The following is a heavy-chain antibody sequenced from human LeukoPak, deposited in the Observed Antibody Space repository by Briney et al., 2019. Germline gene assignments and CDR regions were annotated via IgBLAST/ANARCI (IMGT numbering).Heavy chain of an antibody. Sequence: ASVKVSCKASGGTFSSYTISWVRQAPGQGLEWMGRIIPILGIANYAQKSQGRVTITADKSTSTAYMELSSLRSEDTAVYYCASGGANRSHLGVDYWGQGTLVTVSS. CDR2: IIPILGIA. CDR1: GGTFSSYT. CDR3: ASGGANRSHLGVDY. D-gene: IGHD3-16*01. V-gene: IGHV1-69*02. J-gene: IGHJ4*02.